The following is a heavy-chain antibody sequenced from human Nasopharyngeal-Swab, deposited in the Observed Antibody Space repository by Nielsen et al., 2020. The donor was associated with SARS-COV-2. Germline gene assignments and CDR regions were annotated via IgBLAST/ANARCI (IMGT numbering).Heavy chain of an antibody. V-gene: IGHV4-61*02. CDR1: GGSISSGSYY. J-gene: IGHJ5*02. Sequence: SETLSLTCTVSGGSISSGSYYWSWIRQPAGKGLEWIGRIYTSGSTNYNPSLKSRVTISVDTSKNQFSLKLSSVTAADTAAYYCARDHQGYCSSTSCHNWFDPWGQGTLVTVSS. CDR3: ARDHQGYCSSTSCHNWFDP. D-gene: IGHD2-2*01. CDR2: IYTSGST.